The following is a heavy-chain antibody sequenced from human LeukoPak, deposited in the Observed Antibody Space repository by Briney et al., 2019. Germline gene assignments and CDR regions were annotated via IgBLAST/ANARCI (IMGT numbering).Heavy chain of an antibody. V-gene: IGHV3-21*01. CDR3: AASYGGNLDY. D-gene: IGHD4-23*01. J-gene: IGHJ4*02. CDR1: GFTFSSYS. CDR2: ISNNSSYI. Sequence: GGSLRLSCAPSGFTFSSYSMNWVRQAPGKGLEWVSSISNNSSYILYADSEKRRYNISRHNDKNSLSLQMNSQRAEYTPVCYCAASYGGNLDYWGQGTLVTVSS.